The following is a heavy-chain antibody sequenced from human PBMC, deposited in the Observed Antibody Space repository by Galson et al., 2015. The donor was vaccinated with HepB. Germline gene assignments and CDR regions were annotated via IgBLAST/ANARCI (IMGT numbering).Heavy chain of an antibody. D-gene: IGHD3-22*01. CDR1: VYTFTSYW. Sequence: KVSCKASVYTFTSYWIGWVRQMPGKGLEWMGIIYPGDSDTRYSPSFQGQVTISADKSISTAYLQWSSLKASDTAMYYCARRGYYYDSSGYYLDAFGIWGQGTMVTVSS. J-gene: IGHJ3*02. CDR2: IYPGDSDT. CDR3: ARRGYYYDSSGYYLDAFGI. V-gene: IGHV5-51*01.